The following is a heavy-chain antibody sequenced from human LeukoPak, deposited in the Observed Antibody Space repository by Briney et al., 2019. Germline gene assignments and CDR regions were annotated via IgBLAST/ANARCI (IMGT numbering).Heavy chain of an antibody. J-gene: IGHJ4*02. CDR1: IFVFSEYY. CDR2: ITNDGSRQ. Sequence: GGSLRLSCEPSIFVFSEYYMHWGRLAPGKGLGWLAVITNDGSRQFYADSVKGRFTVSRDNSKSLLFLQMESQRHDDTGIYYCAKGRRTGFVDYWGQGALVTVSS. D-gene: IGHD1-1*01. V-gene: IGHV3-30*18. CDR3: AKGRRTGFVDY.